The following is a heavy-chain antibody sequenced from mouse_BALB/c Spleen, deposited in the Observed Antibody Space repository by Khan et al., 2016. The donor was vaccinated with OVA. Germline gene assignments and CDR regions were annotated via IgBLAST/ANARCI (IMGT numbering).Heavy chain of an antibody. Sequence: EVQLQQSGPELVKPGASVKMSCKASGYTFTSYVMHWVKQKPGQGLEWIGYISPNSDGSKYNEKFRGKATLTSDKSSSTASMELSSLTSEDSAVYDCLRSLYDYGSAYEGFAYWGQGTLVTVSA. CDR3: LRSLYDYGSAYEGFAY. J-gene: IGHJ3*01. CDR1: GYTFTSYV. V-gene: IGHV1S136*01. D-gene: IGHD1-1*01. CDR2: ISPNSDGS.